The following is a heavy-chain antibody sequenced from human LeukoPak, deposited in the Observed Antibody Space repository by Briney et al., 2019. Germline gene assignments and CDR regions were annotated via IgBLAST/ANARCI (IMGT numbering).Heavy chain of an antibody. J-gene: IGHJ4*02. Sequence: PGGSLRLFCAASGFTFDDYGMSWVRQAPGKGLEWVSGINWNGGSTGYADSVKGRFTISRDNAKNSLYLQMNSLRAEDTALYYCARASYYYGSGSYYYWGQGTLVTVSS. CDR1: GFTFDDYG. D-gene: IGHD3-10*01. CDR3: ARASYYYGSGSYYY. V-gene: IGHV3-20*04. CDR2: INWNGGST.